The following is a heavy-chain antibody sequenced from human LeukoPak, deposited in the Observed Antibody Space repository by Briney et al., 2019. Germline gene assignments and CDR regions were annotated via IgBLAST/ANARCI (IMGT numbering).Heavy chain of an antibody. CDR3: ARERAVQGYCSGGRCYINDY. J-gene: IGHJ4*02. CDR2: INPNSGGT. D-gene: IGHD2-15*01. CDR1: GYNLSGYY. V-gene: IGHV1-2*06. Sequence: ASVKVSCKASGYNLSGYYMHWVRQAPGQGLEWMGRINPNSGGTNYAQKFQGRVTMTRDTSISTAYMELTRLTSDDTAVYYCARERAVQGYCSGGRCYINDYWGQGTLVTVSS.